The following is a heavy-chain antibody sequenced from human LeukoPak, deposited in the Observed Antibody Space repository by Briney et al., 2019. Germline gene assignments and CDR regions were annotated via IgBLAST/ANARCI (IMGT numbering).Heavy chain of an antibody. Sequence: GGSLRLSCIASGFTFSTYAMSWVRQAPGKGLEWVSTIIGSGYSTYYAGSVKGRFTISRDNSRNTLYLQMNTLRAEDTAVYYCAKDWAMVRGVIIAWGKGTTVTISS. CDR3: AKDWAMVRGVIIA. V-gene: IGHV3-23*01. CDR2: IIGSGYST. CDR1: GFTFSTYA. J-gene: IGHJ6*04. D-gene: IGHD3-10*01.